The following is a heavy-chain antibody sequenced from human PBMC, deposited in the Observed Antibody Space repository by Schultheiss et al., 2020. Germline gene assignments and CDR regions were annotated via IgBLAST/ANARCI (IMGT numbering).Heavy chain of an antibody. V-gene: IGHV3-30*02. CDR1: GFTFSSYG. D-gene: IGHD3-10*02. CDR3: AKDLKHVREWGYYYGMDV. J-gene: IGHJ6*02. Sequence: GGSLRLSCAASGFTFSSYGMHWVRQAPGKGLEWVAVIWYDGSNKYYADSVKGRFTISRDNSKNTLYLQMNSLRAEDTAVYYCAKDLKHVREWGYYYGMDVWGQGTTVTVSS. CDR2: IWYDGSNK.